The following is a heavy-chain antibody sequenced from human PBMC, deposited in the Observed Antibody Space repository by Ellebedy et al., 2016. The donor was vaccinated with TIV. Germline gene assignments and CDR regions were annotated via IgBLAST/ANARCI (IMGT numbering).Heavy chain of an antibody. D-gene: IGHD3-10*01. Sequence: ASVKVSXXASGYTFTGYYMHWVRQAPGQGLEWMGWINPNSGGTNYAQKFQGWVTMTRDTSISTAYMELSRLRSDDTAVYYCARETPPGPWNTMVDYYYYYGMDVWGQGTTVTVSS. J-gene: IGHJ6*02. CDR3: ARETPPGPWNTMVDYYYYYGMDV. CDR2: INPNSGGT. CDR1: GYTFTGYY. V-gene: IGHV1-2*04.